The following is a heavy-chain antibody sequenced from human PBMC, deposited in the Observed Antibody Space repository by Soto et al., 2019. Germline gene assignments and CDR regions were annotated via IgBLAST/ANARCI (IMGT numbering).Heavy chain of an antibody. Sequence: VKVSCKAFGYTFSSYGRCWVRQAPGQRPEWMGWINAGNGNTQYSQMFQGRLTITGDTSARTAYMELSNLRSEDTAVYYCAGNYDGSGFYYTFDYWGQGTPVTVSS. D-gene: IGHD3-22*01. CDR1: GYTFSSYG. CDR2: INAGNGNT. J-gene: IGHJ4*02. V-gene: IGHV1-3*01. CDR3: AGNYDGSGFYYTFDY.